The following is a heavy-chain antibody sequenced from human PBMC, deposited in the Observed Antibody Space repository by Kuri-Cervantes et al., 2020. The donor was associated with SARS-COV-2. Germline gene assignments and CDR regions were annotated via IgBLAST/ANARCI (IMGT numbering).Heavy chain of an antibody. CDR3: ARLDYLD. CDR1: GFTLSSYS. D-gene: IGHD3-16*01. V-gene: IGHV3-21*06. J-gene: IGHJ4*02. Sequence: GESLKISCAASGFTLSSYSMNWVRQAPGKGLEWVSSISSSSSYIYYADSVKGRFAISRDNSKNSLYLQMNSLRDEDTAVYYCARLDYLDWGQGTLVTVSS. CDR2: ISSSSSYI.